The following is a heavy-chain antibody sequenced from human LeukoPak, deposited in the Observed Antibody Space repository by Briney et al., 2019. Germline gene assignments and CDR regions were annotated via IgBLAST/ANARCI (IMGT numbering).Heavy chain of an antibody. CDR2: ITDAVGST. V-gene: IGHV3-23*01. CDR1: GFTFSSSS. D-gene: IGHD5-12*01. J-gene: IGHJ4*02. Sequence: PGGSLRLSCAASGFTFSSSSISWVRQAPGKGLEWVSAITDAVGSTHYADSVKGRFTISSDNSKNTVYLQMNSLRPEDKAVYYCAKEIFSGLLYIDYWGQGTLVTVSS. CDR3: AKEIFSGLLYIDY.